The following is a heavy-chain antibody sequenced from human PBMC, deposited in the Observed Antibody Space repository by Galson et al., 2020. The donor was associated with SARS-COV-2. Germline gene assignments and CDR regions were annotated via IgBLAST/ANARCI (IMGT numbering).Heavy chain of an antibody. J-gene: IGHJ6*02. V-gene: IGHV3-7*01. Sequence: GESLKISCAASGFTFSSYWMSWVRQAPGKGLEWVANIKQDGSEKYYVDSVKGRFTISSDNAKNSLYLQMNSLRAEDTAVYYCARDRSGDYYYGMDVWGQGTTVTVSS. D-gene: IGHD1-26*01. CDR3: ARDRSGDYYYGMDV. CDR2: IKQDGSEK. CDR1: GFTFSSYW.